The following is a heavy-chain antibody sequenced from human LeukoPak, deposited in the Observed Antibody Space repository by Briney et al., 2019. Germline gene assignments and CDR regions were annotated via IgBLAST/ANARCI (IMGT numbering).Heavy chain of an antibody. CDR3: ASGWFDP. CDR2: INPSGSST. Sequence: ASVKVSCKASGYSFTSRYMHWVRQAPGQGLEWMGLINPSGSSTLYAQKFQGRVTMTRDMSTTTDYMELSRLRSDDTAVYYCASGWFDPWGQGTLVTVSS. CDR1: GYSFTSRY. V-gene: IGHV1-46*01. J-gene: IGHJ5*02.